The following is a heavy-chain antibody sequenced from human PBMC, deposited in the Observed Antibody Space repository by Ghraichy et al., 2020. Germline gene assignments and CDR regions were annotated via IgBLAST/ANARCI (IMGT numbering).Heavy chain of an antibody. CDR3: AKVRGSSWPRVEFDY. V-gene: IGHV3-23*01. Sequence: LSLTCAASGFTFSSYAMSWVRQAPGKGLEWVSTISGSGGSTYYADSVKGRFTISRDNSKNTLYLQMNSLRAEDTAVYYCAKVRGSSWPRVEFDYWGQGTLVTVSS. CDR1: GFTFSSYA. D-gene: IGHD6-13*01. CDR2: ISGSGGST. J-gene: IGHJ4*02.